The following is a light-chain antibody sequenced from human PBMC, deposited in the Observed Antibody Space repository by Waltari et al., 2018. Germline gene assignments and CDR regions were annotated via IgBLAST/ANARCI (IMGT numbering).Light chain of an antibody. CDR3: GSYTAGSALYV. CDR2: DVT. CDR1: ISDIGSYEY. J-gene: IGLJ1*01. Sequence: QSAPSQPASVSGSPGQSITIYCTGAISDIGSYEYVSCYQQHPGRVPRLIIFDVTKRPSGVSSRFSGSKSANTASLTISGLQAEDEADYYCGSYTAGSALYVLGTGT. V-gene: IGLV2-14*03.